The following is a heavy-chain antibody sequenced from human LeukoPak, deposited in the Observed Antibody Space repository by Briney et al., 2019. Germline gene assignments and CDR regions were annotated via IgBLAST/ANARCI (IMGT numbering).Heavy chain of an antibody. CDR1: GFSFSSYW. D-gene: IGHD2-15*01. V-gene: IGHV3-7*01. CDR3: AAYIGDYPSD. J-gene: IGHJ4*02. CDR2: INQDGSRK. Sequence: GGSLRLSCAASGFSFSSYWMTWVRQAPGKGLECVANINQDGSRKDYVDSVKGRFTISRDNTGSSLYLQLNSLRVGDTAVYFCAAYIGDYPSDWGQGTLVTVSS.